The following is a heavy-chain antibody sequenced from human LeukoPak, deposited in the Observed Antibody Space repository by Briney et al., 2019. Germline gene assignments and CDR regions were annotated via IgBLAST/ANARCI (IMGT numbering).Heavy chain of an antibody. CDR2: IRTDGGST. V-gene: IGHV3-74*01. J-gene: IGHJ4*02. D-gene: IGHD1-26*01. CDR1: GFAFSTYW. CDR3: AKSLGGATNY. Sequence: GGSLRLSCAASGFAFSTYWMHWVRQAPGKGLVWVSRIRTDGGSTYYADSVKGRFTISRDNSKNTLYLQMSSLRAEDTAVYYCAKSLGGATNYWGQGTLVTVSS.